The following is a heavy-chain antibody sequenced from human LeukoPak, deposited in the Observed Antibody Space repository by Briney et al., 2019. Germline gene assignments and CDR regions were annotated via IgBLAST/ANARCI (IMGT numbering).Heavy chain of an antibody. CDR2: INHSGST. J-gene: IGHJ4*02. D-gene: IGHD3-16*02. CDR1: GGSFSGYY. V-gene: IGHV4-34*01. CDR3: ARRGMITFGGVIALDY. Sequence: PSETLSLTCAVHGGSFSGYYWSWIRQPPGKGLEWIGEINHSGSTNYNPSLKSRVTISVDTSKNQFSLKLSSVTAADTAVYYCARRGMITFGGVIALDYWGQGALVTVSS.